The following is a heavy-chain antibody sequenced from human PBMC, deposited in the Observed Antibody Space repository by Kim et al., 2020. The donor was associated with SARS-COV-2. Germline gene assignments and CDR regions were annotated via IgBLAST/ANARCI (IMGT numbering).Heavy chain of an antibody. J-gene: IGHJ6*02. V-gene: IGHV3-53*01. CDR3: ARDRYYGSGSYRMDV. Sequence: DSVKGRFTISRDNSKNTLYLQMNSLRAGDSAVYYCARDRYYGSGSYRMDVWGQGTTVTVSS. D-gene: IGHD3-10*01.